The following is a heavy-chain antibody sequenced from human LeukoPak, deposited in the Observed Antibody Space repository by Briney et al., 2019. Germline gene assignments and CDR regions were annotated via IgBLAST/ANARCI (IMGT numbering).Heavy chain of an antibody. V-gene: IGHV3-23*01. Sequence: GSLRLSCAASGFTFGSYAMTWVRQAPGKGLEWVSEISNIATINYADSVKGRFTMSRDNSKNTLYLQMNSLRAEDTAVYYCARAWDTVTVPGPFDYWGQGTLVTVSS. D-gene: IGHD4-17*01. J-gene: IGHJ4*02. CDR3: ARAWDTVTVPGPFDY. CDR2: ISNIATI. CDR1: GFTFGSYA.